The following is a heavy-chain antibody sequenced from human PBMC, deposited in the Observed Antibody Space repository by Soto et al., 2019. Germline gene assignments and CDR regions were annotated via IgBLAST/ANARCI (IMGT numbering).Heavy chain of an antibody. V-gene: IGHV3-21*01. Sequence: EVQVVESGGGLVKPGGSLRLSCNFTFSMYSMNWVRQAPGKLLEWVASISSGSAFIKYADAVKGRFSISSDNAKNSVSLQMNSLRAEDTAMYYCTRDQGGSYDSWFDPWGRGTLVTVSS. J-gene: IGHJ5*02. D-gene: IGHD1-26*01. CDR2: ISSGSAFI. CDR1: TFSMYS. CDR3: TRDQGGSYDSWFDP.